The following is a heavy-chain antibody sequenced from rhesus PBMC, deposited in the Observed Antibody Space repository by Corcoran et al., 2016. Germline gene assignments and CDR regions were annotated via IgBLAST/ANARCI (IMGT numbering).Heavy chain of an antibody. Sequence: DVQLVESGGGLVKPGGSLRLSCVASGFTFSSYEMHWVRQAPGKGLEWVSVISESSVPIYYADSVKGRFTISRDNAKNSLFLQMNSLRAEDTAVYYCTRRGSWRYYFDYWGQGVLVTVSS. CDR2: ISESSVPI. J-gene: IGHJ4*01. CDR1: GFTFSSYE. V-gene: IGHV3-100*02. D-gene: IGHD6-25*01. CDR3: TRRGSWRYYFDY.